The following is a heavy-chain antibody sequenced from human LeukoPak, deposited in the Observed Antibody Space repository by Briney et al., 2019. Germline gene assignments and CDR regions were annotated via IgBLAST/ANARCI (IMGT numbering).Heavy chain of an antibody. V-gene: IGHV3-48*03. CDR2: ISSLGTKI. D-gene: IGHD3-10*01. CDR3: ARERVTSGGDACDI. Sequence: GGSLRLSCAASGFTFSSSEMNWVRQAPGKGLEWVSYISSLGTKIYYADSVKGRFTMSRDNAKNSLYLQMNSLRAEDTAIYYWARERVTSGGDACDIWGHGTMVTVSS. J-gene: IGHJ3*02. CDR1: GFTFSSSE.